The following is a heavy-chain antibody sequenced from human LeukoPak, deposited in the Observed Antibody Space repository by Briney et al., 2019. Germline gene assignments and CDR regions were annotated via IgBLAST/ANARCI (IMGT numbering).Heavy chain of an antibody. D-gene: IGHD2-2*01. CDR2: INHSGST. CDR1: GGSFSGYY. Sequence: SETLSLTCAVYGGSFSGYYWSWIRQPPGKGLEWIGEINHSGSTNYNPSLKSRVTISVDTPKNQFSLKLSSVTAADTAVYYCARAPPPYCSSTSCYLAFDPWGQGTLVTVSS. CDR3: ARAPPPYCSSTSCYLAFDP. V-gene: IGHV4-34*01. J-gene: IGHJ5*02.